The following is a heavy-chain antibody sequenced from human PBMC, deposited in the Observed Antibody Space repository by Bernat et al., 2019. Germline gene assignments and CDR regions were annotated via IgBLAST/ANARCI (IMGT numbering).Heavy chain of an antibody. J-gene: IGHJ4*02. Sequence: QVKLVESGGGVVQPGRSLRLSCAASGFTVSASAMHWVRQAPDKGLEWVAVISSDGSKLYYVDSVKGRFTISRDTSKNMLYLQMNSLRADDTAVYYCARALGEDSGYDFCLEYWGQGNLVTVSS. V-gene: IGHV3-30*01. CDR2: ISSDGSKL. CDR1: GFTVSASA. CDR3: ARALGEDSGYDFCLEY. D-gene: IGHD5-12*01.